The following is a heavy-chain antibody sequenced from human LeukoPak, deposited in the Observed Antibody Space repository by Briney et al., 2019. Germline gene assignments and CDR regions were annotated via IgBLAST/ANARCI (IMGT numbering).Heavy chain of an antibody. CDR1: GGSISSSSYY. CDR3: ARVVLRYYDGSGYFFDY. CDR2: IYYSGST. V-gene: IGHV4-39*07. Sequence: SETLSLTCTVSGGSISSSSYYWGWIRQPPGKGLEWIGSIYYSGSTYYNPSLKSRVTISVDTSKNQFSLKLSSVTAADTAVYYCARVVLRYYDGSGYFFDYWGQGTLVTVSS. J-gene: IGHJ4*02. D-gene: IGHD3-22*01.